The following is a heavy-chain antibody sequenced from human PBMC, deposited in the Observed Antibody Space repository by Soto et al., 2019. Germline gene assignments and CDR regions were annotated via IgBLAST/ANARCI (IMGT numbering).Heavy chain of an antibody. CDR3: AKDLIRGDGYVDFDY. D-gene: IGHD3-10*01. CDR1: GFIFSNYA. J-gene: IGHJ4*02. V-gene: IGHV3-23*01. CDR2: IYAGGGTT. Sequence: GGSLRLSCAASGFIFSNYAMFWVRQAPGKGLDWVSTIYAGGGTTHYAESVKGRFTISRDNSNNRLYLQLNNLRAEDTAVYFCAKDLIRGDGYVDFDYWGQGTLVTVS.